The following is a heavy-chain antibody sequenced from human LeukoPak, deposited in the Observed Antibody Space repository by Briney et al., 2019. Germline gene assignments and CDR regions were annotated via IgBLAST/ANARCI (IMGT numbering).Heavy chain of an antibody. CDR1: GFTFDDYL. Sequence: PGGSLRLSCAASGFTFDDYLLHWVRQAPGKGLEWVSLISWDGDTTYYADSVKGRFTISGDNSKNSLYLQMNSLRTEDTALYYCAKARGLIGGAFDIWGQGTMVTVSS. CDR3: AKARGLIGGAFDI. D-gene: IGHD3-22*01. V-gene: IGHV3-43*01. J-gene: IGHJ3*02. CDR2: ISWDGDTT.